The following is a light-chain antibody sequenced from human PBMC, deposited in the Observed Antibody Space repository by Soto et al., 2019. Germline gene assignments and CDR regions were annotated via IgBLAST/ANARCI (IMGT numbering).Light chain of an antibody. J-gene: IGKJ1*01. CDR1: QRVSSSY. V-gene: IGKV3-20*01. Sequence: EIVLTQSPGTLSLSPGERATLSARASQRVSSSYLAWYQQKPGQAPRPLIYGASSRAIGIPDRYSGSGSGTDFTLTISRLEPEDFAVYYCQQYGSSPWTFGQGTKVDIK. CDR2: GAS. CDR3: QQYGSSPWT.